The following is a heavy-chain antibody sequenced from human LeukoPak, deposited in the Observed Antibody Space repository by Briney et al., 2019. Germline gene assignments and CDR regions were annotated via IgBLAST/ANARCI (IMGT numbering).Heavy chain of an antibody. CDR3: AREVIDYGDYVGSWFDY. Sequence: SGTLSLTCAVSVGSISSSNWWSWVRQPPGKGLEWIGEIYHSGSTNYNPSLKSRVTISVDKSKNQFSLKLSSVTAADTAVYYCAREVIDYGDYVGSWFDYWGQGTLVTVSS. J-gene: IGHJ4*02. CDR2: IYHSGST. D-gene: IGHD4-17*01. V-gene: IGHV4-4*02. CDR1: VGSISSSNW.